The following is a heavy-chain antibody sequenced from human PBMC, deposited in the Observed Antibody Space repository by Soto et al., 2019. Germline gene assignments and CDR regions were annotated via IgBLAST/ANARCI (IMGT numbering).Heavy chain of an antibody. CDR1: GFTFSSYA. CDR3: ATSDDYVFYYGY. CDR2: ISGSGGST. J-gene: IGHJ4*02. D-gene: IGHD3-16*01. V-gene: IGHV3-23*01. Sequence: EVQLLESGGGLVQPGGSLRLSCAASGFTFSSYAMSWVRQAPGKGLEWVSAISGSGGSTYYADSVKGRFTISRDNSKNTLYLQMNSLIAEDTAVSYCATSDDYVFYYGYWGQGTLVTVSS.